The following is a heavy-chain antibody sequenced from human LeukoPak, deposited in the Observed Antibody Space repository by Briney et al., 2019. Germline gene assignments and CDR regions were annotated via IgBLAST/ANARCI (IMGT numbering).Heavy chain of an antibody. Sequence: ASVKVSCKASGYTFTGYYMHWVRQAPGQGLEWMGWINPNSGGTNYAQKFQGRVTMTRDMSTSTVYMELSSLRSEDTAVYYCARGRDTAMAGGYFDYWGQGTLVTVSS. CDR3: ARGRDTAMAGGYFDY. D-gene: IGHD5-18*01. CDR1: GYTFTGYY. CDR2: INPNSGGT. J-gene: IGHJ4*02. V-gene: IGHV1-2*02.